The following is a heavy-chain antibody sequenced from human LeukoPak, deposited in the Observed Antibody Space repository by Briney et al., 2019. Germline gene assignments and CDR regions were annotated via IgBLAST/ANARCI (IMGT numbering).Heavy chain of an antibody. CDR3: SRAHSTGWLGINDY. CDR2: IRSKAHGGTA. Sequence: PGRSLRLSCTASGFTFSDYAVTWVRQAPGKGLEWVGFIRSKAHGGTADYATSVKGRFTISRDDSKTIAYLQIDSLKTEDTAVYYCSRAHSTGWLGINDYWGQGALVTVSS. J-gene: IGHJ4*02. V-gene: IGHV3-49*04. CDR1: GFTFSDYA. D-gene: IGHD6-19*01.